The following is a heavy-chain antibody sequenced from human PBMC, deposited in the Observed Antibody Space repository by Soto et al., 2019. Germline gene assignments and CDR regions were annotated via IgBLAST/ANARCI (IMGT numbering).Heavy chain of an antibody. CDR3: ARGSPNYGSAPAYGMDV. D-gene: IGHD3-10*01. J-gene: IGHJ6*02. V-gene: IGHV1-69*13. CDR2: IIPIFGTA. Sequence: SVKVSCKASGGTFSSYAISWVRQAPGQGLEWMGGIIPIFGTANYAQKFQGRVTITADESTSTAYMELSSLRSEDTAVYYCARGSPNYGSAPAYGMDVWGQGTTVTVSS. CDR1: GGTFSSYA.